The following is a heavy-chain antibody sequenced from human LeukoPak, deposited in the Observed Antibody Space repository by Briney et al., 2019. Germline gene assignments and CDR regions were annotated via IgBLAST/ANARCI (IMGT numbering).Heavy chain of an antibody. Sequence: PGRSLRLSCAASEFTFNIYTMSWVRQAPGKGLEWVSVISDNGGITYYADSVKGRFTISRDNSKNTLYLQMNSLRAEDTAIYYCAKSRGIYDNSGWRTYDYWGQGTLVTVSS. D-gene: IGHD6-19*01. CDR2: ISDNGGIT. V-gene: IGHV3-23*01. J-gene: IGHJ4*02. CDR3: AKSRGIYDNSGWRTYDY. CDR1: EFTFNIYT.